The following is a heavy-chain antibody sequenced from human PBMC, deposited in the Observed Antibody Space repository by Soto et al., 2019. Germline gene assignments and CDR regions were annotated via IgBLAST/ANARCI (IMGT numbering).Heavy chain of an antibody. Sequence: TSETLSLTCTVSGGSVSSGSYYWSWIRQPPGKGLEWIGYIYYSGSTNYNPSLKSRVTISVDTSKNQFSLKLSSVTAADTAVYYCARVVATIIAIDYWGQGTLVTVSS. CDR2: IYYSGST. D-gene: IGHD5-12*01. V-gene: IGHV4-61*01. CDR3: ARVVATIIAIDY. J-gene: IGHJ4*02. CDR1: GGSVSSGSYY.